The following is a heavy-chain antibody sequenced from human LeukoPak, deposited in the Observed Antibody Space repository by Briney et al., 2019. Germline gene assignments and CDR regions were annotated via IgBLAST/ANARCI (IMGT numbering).Heavy chain of an antibody. CDR1: EFTFSSYS. Sequence: AGGSLRLSCAASEFTFSSYSMNWVRQAPGKGLEWVSAISGSGGSTYYADSVKGRFTISRDNSKNTLYLQMNSLRAEDTAVYYRAKESVAGSSPYYFDYWGQGTLVTVSS. J-gene: IGHJ4*02. CDR2: ISGSGGST. V-gene: IGHV3-23*01. D-gene: IGHD6-19*01. CDR3: AKESVAGSSPYYFDY.